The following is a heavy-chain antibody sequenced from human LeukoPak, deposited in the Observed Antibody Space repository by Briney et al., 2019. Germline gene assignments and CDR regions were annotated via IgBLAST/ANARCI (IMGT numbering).Heavy chain of an antibody. V-gene: IGHV3-23*01. D-gene: IGHD2-15*01. CDR2: ISASDGRT. J-gene: IGHJ3*02. CDR1: GFTFDTSV. CDR3: AKRRRPSGGAYDM. Sequence: PGGPLRLSCAASGFTFDTSVMGWVRQAPGRGLEWVSDISASDGRTFYADSVKGRFTISRDNSKDTLYLQMNSLRAEDTALYYCAKRRRPSGGAYDMWGPGTMVTVSS.